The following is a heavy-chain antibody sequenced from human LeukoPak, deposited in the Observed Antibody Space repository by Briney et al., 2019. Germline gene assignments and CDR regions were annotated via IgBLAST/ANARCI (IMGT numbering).Heavy chain of an antibody. J-gene: IGHJ4*01. Sequence: SETLSLTCTVSGGSISSYYWSWIRQPAGKGLERIGRIYTSGSTNYNPSLKSRVTMSVDTSKNQFSLKLSSVTAADTAVYYCARDLSGYDYFDYWGQEPWSPSPQ. CDR3: ARDLSGYDYFDY. V-gene: IGHV4-4*07. CDR2: IYTSGST. D-gene: IGHD5-12*01. CDR1: GGSISSYY.